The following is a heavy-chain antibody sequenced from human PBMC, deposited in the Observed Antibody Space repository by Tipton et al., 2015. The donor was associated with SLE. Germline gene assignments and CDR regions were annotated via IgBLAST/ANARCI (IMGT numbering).Heavy chain of an antibody. CDR2: IKWRGGST. D-gene: IGHD3-22*01. J-gene: IGHJ4*02. CDR1: GFTFDKYG. V-gene: IGHV3-20*04. CDR3: ARWSYYYDSSDYHPFDY. Sequence: SLRLSCAASGFTFDKYGMSWVRQAPGKGLEWVSNIKWRGGSTRYADSVKSRFTVSRDNAKNSLYLQMNSLRAEDTALYYCARWSYYYDSSDYHPFDYWGQGTLVTVSS.